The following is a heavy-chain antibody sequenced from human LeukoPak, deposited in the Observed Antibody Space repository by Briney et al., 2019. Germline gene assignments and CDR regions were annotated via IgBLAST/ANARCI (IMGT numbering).Heavy chain of an antibody. CDR1: GGPISSNNW. CDR3: ARVSSGATTDDY. D-gene: IGHD1-26*01. V-gene: IGHV4-4*02. Sequence: SETLSLTCAVSGGPISSNNWWGWVRQPPGKGLEWIGEIYHSGSPNYNPSLKNRVTISVDKSKNQFSLKLSSVTAADTAVYYCARVSSGATTDDYWGQGTLVTVSS. CDR2: IYHSGSP. J-gene: IGHJ4*02.